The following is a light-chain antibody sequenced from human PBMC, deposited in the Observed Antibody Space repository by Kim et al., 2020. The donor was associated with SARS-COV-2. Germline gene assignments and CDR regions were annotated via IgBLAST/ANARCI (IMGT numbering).Light chain of an antibody. CDR1: QSVSSY. CDR3: QQRSNWPLT. J-gene: IGKJ3*01. CDR2: DAS. V-gene: IGKV3-11*01. Sequence: EILLTQSPATLSLSPGERATLSCRASQSVSSYLAWYQQKPGQAPRLLIYDASNRATGIPARFSGSGSGTDFTLTISSLEPEDFAVYYCQQRSNWPLTFGPGTKVDIK.